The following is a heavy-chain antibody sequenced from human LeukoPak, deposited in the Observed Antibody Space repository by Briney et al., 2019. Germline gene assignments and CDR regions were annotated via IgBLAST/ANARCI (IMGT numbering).Heavy chain of an antibody. V-gene: IGHV3-74*01. J-gene: IGHJ4*02. Sequence: PGGSLRLFCAASGFTFSSNWMHWVRQAPGKGLVWVSRINEDGSTTNYADSVKGRFTISRDNSKNTLYLQMNSLRAEDTAVYYCARGAGYNYPYYFDYWGQGTLVTVSS. CDR3: ARGAGYNYPYYFDY. CDR2: INEDGSTT. CDR1: GFTFSSNW. D-gene: IGHD5-24*01.